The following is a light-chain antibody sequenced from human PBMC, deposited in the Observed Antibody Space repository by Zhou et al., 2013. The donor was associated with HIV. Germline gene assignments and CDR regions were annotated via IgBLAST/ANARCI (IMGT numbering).Light chain of an antibody. V-gene: IGKV1-39*01. CDR1: QSISSY. J-gene: IGKJ4*01. CDR3: QQSYTTPET. CDR2: AAS. Sequence: DIQMTQSPSSLSASVGDRVTITCRASQSISSYLNWYQQKPGKAPKLLIYAASSLQSGVPSRFSGSGYGTDFTLAISSLQPEDFAIYFCQQSYTTPETFGGGTKVE.